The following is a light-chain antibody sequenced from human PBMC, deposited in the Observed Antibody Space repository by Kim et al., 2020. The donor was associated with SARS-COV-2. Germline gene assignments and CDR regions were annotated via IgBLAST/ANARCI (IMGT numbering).Light chain of an antibody. CDR3: KSRDSSGNVV. CDR1: SLRSYY. Sequence: SSELTQDPAVSVALGQTVRITCQGDSLRSYYASWYQQKPGQAPVLVIYGRNNRPSGIPDRFSGSTSGNTASLTITGVQAEDEADYYCKSRDSSGNVVFGGGTQLTVL. J-gene: IGLJ2*01. V-gene: IGLV3-19*01. CDR2: GRN.